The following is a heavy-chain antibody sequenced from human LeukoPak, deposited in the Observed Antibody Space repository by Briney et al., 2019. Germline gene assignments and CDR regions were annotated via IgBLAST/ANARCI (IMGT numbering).Heavy chain of an antibody. CDR2: IYSGDNT. CDR3: AGRRVFDASFDY. Sequence: GGSLRLSCAASGFTVSNNYMSWVRQAPGKGLEWVSVIYSGDNTYYVESVKGRFTISRDNSKNTLFLQMNRLRAEDTSEYYCAGRRVFDASFDYWGEGTLVTVSS. V-gene: IGHV3-66*02. J-gene: IGHJ4*02. CDR1: GFTVSNNY. D-gene: IGHD3-16*01.